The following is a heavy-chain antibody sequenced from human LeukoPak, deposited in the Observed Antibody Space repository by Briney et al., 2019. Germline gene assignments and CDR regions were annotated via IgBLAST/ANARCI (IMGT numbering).Heavy chain of an antibody. V-gene: IGHV1-46*03. D-gene: IGHD1-26*01. CDR1: GYTFTSYY. CDR2: INPSRSST. CDR3: ARGTRELLD. Sequence: ASVKVSCKASGYTFTSYYIHWVRQAPGQGLECMGIINPSRSSTTYAQKFQGRVTMTRDTSTSTVYMELNSLRSEDTAVYYCARGTRELLDWGQGTMVTVSS. J-gene: IGHJ3*01.